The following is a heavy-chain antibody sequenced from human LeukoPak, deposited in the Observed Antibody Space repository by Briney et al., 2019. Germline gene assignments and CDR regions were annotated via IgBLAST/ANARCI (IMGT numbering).Heavy chain of an antibody. J-gene: IGHJ3*02. D-gene: IGHD3-22*01. CDR1: GFTFSSYS. Sequence: GGSLRLSCAPSGFTFSSYSMNWARQAPGKGREWVSSISSSSSYIYYADSVKGRFTISRDNAKNSLYLQMNSLRAEDTAVYYCAREGGYYDSSPDAFDIWGQGTMVTVSS. CDR2: ISSSSSYI. CDR3: AREGGYYDSSPDAFDI. V-gene: IGHV3-21*01.